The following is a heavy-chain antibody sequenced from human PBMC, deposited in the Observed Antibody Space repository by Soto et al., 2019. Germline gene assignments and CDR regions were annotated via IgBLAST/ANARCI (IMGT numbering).Heavy chain of an antibody. Sequence: GGSLRLSCEVSGFIFSNFWMSWVRQAPGKGPEWVANINQDGSKKFYEDSVKGRFTISRDNAKNSLYLEMNSLRAEDTAIYYGAKDLFTMVPRADVWGQGTTVTVSS. J-gene: IGHJ6*02. V-gene: IGHV3-7*05. CDR3: AKDLFTMVPRADV. CDR1: GFIFSNFW. D-gene: IGHD3-10*01. CDR2: INQDGSKK.